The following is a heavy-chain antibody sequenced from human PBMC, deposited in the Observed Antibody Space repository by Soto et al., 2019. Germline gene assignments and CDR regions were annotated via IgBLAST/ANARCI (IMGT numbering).Heavy chain of an antibody. CDR2: INPSGGST. D-gene: IGHD2-15*01. V-gene: IGHV1-46*01. J-gene: IGHJ5*02. Sequence: ASEKVSCKASGYTFTSYYMHWVRQAPGQGLEWMGIINPSGGSTSYAQKFQGRVTMTRDTSTSTVYMELSSLRSEDTAVYYCARDIVVVVAATSWFDPWGQGTLVTVSS. CDR1: GYTFTSYY. CDR3: ARDIVVVVAATSWFDP.